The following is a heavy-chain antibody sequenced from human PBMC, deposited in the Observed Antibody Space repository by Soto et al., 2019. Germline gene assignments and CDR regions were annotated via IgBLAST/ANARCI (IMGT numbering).Heavy chain of an antibody. D-gene: IGHD6-6*01. Sequence: PSETLTLTCAVYGGTFSSYYWSWIRQPPGKGLELIGEINHSGSTNYNASVKSRFTISVDTSKNQFSLKLSSVTAEDTAVYYCARDRMPVYCGSAGFDYWGQGTLVTVSS. CDR3: ARDRMPVYCGSAGFDY. CDR1: GGTFSSYY. J-gene: IGHJ4*02. V-gene: IGHV4-34*01. CDR2: INHSGST.